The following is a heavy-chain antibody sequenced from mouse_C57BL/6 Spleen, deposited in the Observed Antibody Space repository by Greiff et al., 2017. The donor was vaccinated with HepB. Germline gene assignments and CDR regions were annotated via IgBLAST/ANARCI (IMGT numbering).Heavy chain of an antibody. CDR3: ERCTTVYYFDY. CDR1: GYTFTDHT. CDR2: IYPRDGST. V-gene: IGHV1-78*01. J-gene: IGHJ2*01. D-gene: IGHD1-1*01. Sequence: VQLQQSDAELVKPGASVKISCKVSGYTFTDHTIHWMKQRPEQGLEWIGYIYPRDGSTKYNEKFKGTATLTADKSSSTTYMQLNRLTSEDSAVYFSERCTTVYYFDYWGQGTTLTVSS.